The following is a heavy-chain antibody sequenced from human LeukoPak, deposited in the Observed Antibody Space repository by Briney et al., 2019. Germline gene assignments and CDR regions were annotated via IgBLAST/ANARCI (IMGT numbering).Heavy chain of an antibody. V-gene: IGHV1-8*01. CDR3: ARVSPTLLWFGSYGMDV. D-gene: IGHD3-10*01. CDR1: GYTFTSYD. Sequence: GASVKVSCKASGYTFTSYDINWVRQATGQGLEWMGWMNPNSGNTGYAQKFQGRVTMTRNTSISTAYMELSSLRSEDTAVYYCARVSPTLLWFGSYGMDVWGQGTTVTVSS. CDR2: MNPNSGNT. J-gene: IGHJ6*02.